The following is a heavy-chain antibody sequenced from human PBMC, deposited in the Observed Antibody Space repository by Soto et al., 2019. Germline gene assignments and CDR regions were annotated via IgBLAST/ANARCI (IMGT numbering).Heavy chain of an antibody. Sequence: QVQLQESGPGLVKPSQTLSLTCTVSGGSISGGVYYWSWIRQHPGKGLEWIGYIFDSGSTYYNPSRKSRVTISVDTSKNQFSLRLSSVTAADTAVYYCAREIIPLTTDWYFDLWGRGTLVTVSS. J-gene: IGHJ2*01. V-gene: IGHV4-30-4*01. CDR2: IFDSGST. CDR1: GGSISGGVYY. CDR3: AREIIPLTTDWYFDL. D-gene: IGHD4-17*01.